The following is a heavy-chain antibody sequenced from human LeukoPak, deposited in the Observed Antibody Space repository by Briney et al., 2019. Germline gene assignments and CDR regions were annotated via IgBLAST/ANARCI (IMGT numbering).Heavy chain of an antibody. Sequence: ASVKVSCKASGYTFTGYYMHWVRQAPGQGLEWMGWINPNSGGTNYAQKFQGRVTMTRDTSISTAYMELSRLRSDDTAVYYCANHRDSGSWYDYWGQGTLVTVSS. CDR2: INPNSGGT. D-gene: IGHD6-13*01. J-gene: IGHJ4*02. CDR1: GYTFTGYY. V-gene: IGHV1-2*02. CDR3: ANHRDSGSWYDY.